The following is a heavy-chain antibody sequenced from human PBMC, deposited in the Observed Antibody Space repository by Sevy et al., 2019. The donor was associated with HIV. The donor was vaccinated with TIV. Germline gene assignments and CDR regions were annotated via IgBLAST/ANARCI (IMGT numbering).Heavy chain of an antibody. CDR3: ASTRDYYDSSGYYFDY. Sequence: ASMKVSCKVSGYTLTELSIHWVRQAPGKGLEWLVTFDPEDGKTIYAQNFQGRVTMTEDTSTDTTYMELSSLRSEDTAVHYCASTRDYYDSSGYYFDYWGQGTLVTVSS. CDR1: GYTLTELS. D-gene: IGHD3-22*01. CDR2: FDPEDGKT. V-gene: IGHV1-24*01. J-gene: IGHJ4*02.